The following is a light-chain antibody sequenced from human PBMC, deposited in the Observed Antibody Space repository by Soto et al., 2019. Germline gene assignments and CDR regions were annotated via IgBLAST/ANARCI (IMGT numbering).Light chain of an antibody. CDR2: EDS. Sequence: QSALTQPPSASGSPGQSVTISCTGTSSDVGGYNYVSWYQQHPGKAPKLMIYEDSKRPSGVPDRFSGSKSGNTASLTVCGLQAEDEADYYCGSYAGSKNFYVFGTGTKLTVL. CDR1: SSDVGGYNY. J-gene: IGLJ1*01. V-gene: IGLV2-8*01. CDR3: GSYAGSKNFYV.